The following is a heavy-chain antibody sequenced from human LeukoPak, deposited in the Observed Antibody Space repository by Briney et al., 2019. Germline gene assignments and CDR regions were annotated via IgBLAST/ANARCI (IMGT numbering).Heavy chain of an antibody. Sequence: SETLSLTCTVSGGSISSGGYYWSWIRQPAGKGLEWIGRIYTSGSTNYNPSLKSRVTMSVDTSKNQFSLNLSSVTAADTAVYYCARDLGILARPFDYWGQGTLVTVSS. V-gene: IGHV4-61*02. J-gene: IGHJ4*02. CDR2: IYTSGST. CDR1: GGSISSGGYY. D-gene: IGHD2-15*01. CDR3: ARDLGILARPFDY.